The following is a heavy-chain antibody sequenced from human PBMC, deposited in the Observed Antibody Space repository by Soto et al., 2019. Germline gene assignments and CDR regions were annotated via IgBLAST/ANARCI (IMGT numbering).Heavy chain of an antibody. Sequence: EVQLLESGGGLVQPGGSLRLSCAASGFTFSSYAMSWVRQAPGKGLEWVSAISGSGGSTYYADSVKGRFTISRDNSKNTLYLQMNSLRAEDTAVYYCAKDGQYGDYGVRNWYFGLWGRGTLVTVSS. J-gene: IGHJ2*01. CDR1: GFTFSSYA. CDR3: AKDGQYGDYGVRNWYFGL. V-gene: IGHV3-23*01. D-gene: IGHD4-17*01. CDR2: ISGSGGST.